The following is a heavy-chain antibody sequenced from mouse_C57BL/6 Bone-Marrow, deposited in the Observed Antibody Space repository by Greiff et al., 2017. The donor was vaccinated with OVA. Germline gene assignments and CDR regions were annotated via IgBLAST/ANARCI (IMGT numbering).Heavy chain of an antibody. CDR1: GYTFTSYW. CDR2: IDPSDSYT. Sequence: QVQLQQPGAELVMPGASVKLSCKASGYTFTSYWMHWVKQRPGQGLEWIGEIDPSDSYTNYNQKFKGKSTLTVDKSSSTAYMLLSSLTSEDSAVYYCAREYYGSSSISYWGQGTLVTVSA. CDR3: AREYYGSSSISY. V-gene: IGHV1-69*01. D-gene: IGHD1-1*01. J-gene: IGHJ3*01.